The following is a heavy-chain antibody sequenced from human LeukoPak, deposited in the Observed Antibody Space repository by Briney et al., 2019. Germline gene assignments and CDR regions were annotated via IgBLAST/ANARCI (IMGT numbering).Heavy chain of an antibody. CDR3: AREGNGLLSKDLDY. D-gene: IGHD2-15*01. CDR2: IDPRDGGT. CDR1: GYTFTDYY. J-gene: IGHJ4*02. V-gene: IGHV1-2*02. Sequence: ASVKVSCKGSGYTFTDYYLHWVRQAPGQGLEWVGYIDPRDGGTSSPQNFRGRVTMTTDASSSTAYMELSRLTSDDTAIYYCAREGNGLLSKDLDYWGQGTLVTVSS.